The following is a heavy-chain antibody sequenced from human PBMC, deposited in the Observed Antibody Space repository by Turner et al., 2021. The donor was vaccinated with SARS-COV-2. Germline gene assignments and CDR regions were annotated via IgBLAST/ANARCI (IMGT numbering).Heavy chain of an antibody. Sequence: QVQLVQSGAEVMKPGASVTVSCNASGYTFTGYYMHCVRQAPGQGREWKGWVNPNGGGTNYAQKYQGSVTTARDTSISTAYMELSRLRSDDTAVYYCAVAPGADVEPDYAYDIWGQGTMVTVSS. V-gene: IGHV1-2*02. CDR2: VNPNGGGT. CDR3: AVAPGADVEPDYAYDI. D-gene: IGHD1-1*01. CDR1: GYTFTGYY. J-gene: IGHJ3*02.